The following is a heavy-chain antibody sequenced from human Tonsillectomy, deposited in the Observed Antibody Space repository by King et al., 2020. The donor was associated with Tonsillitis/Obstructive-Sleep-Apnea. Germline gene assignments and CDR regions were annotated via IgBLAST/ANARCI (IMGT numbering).Heavy chain of an antibody. D-gene: IGHD5-18*01. V-gene: IGHV4-59*01. CDR3: ARATAMLTYVHY. Sequence: VQLQESGPGLVKPSETLSLTCTVSGGSISSYYWSWIRQPPGKGLEWIGYIYYSGSTNYNPSLKSRVTISVDTSKNQFSLQLSSVTAADTAVDYCARATAMLTYVHYWGQGTLVTVSS. CDR2: IYYSGST. J-gene: IGHJ4*02. CDR1: GGSISSYY.